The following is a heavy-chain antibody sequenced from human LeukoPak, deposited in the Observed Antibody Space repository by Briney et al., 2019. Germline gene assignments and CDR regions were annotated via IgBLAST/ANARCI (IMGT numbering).Heavy chain of an antibody. V-gene: IGHV5-51*01. CDR2: IYPGDSDT. CDR3: ARQKDYGDPPWFDP. J-gene: IGHJ5*02. CDR1: GYSFTSYW. Sequence: GESLKISCKGSGYSFTSYWIGWVRQMPGKGLEWMGIIYPGDSDTRYSPSFQAHVTISADKSISTAYLQWSSLKASGTAMYYCARQKDYGDPPWFDPWGQGTLVTVSS. D-gene: IGHD4-17*01.